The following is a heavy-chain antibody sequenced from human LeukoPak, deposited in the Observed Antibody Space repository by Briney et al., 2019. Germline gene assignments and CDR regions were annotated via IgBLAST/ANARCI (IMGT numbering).Heavy chain of an antibody. CDR1: GFTFSSYW. CDR3: ARCDSRGSWYVDSYFDY. V-gene: IGHV3-7*01. D-gene: IGHD6-13*01. Sequence: PGGSLRLSCAASGFTFSSYWMSWVRQAPGKGLEWVANIKQDGSEKYYVDSVKGRFTISRDNAKISLYLQMNSLRAEDTAVYYCARCDSRGSWYVDSYFDYWGQGTLVTVSS. CDR2: IKQDGSEK. J-gene: IGHJ4*02.